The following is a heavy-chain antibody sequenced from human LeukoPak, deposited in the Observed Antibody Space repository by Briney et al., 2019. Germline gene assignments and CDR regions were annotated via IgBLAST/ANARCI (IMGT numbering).Heavy chain of an antibody. Sequence: PSETLSLTCTVSGGSISSSSYYWGWIRQPPGKGLEWIGSIYYSGSTYYNPSLKSRVTISVDTSKNQFSLKLSSVTAADTAVYYCARVGTAAGLYYYYYYMDVWGKGTTVTVSS. CDR1: GGSISSSSYY. J-gene: IGHJ6*03. CDR3: ARVGTAAGLYYYYYYMDV. V-gene: IGHV4-39*07. CDR2: IYYSGST. D-gene: IGHD6-13*01.